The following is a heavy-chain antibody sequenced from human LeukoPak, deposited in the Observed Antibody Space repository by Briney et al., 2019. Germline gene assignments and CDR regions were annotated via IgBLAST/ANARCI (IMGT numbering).Heavy chain of an antibody. CDR2: MSGVGGTT. J-gene: IGHJ3*02. CDR3: AKEHRGYSYVYSAGGSFDI. D-gene: IGHD5-18*01. Sequence: GGSLRLSCEASGFTFNNYAMSWVRQAPGKGLEWVSAMSGVGGTTYYAASVRGRFTISRDNSKNTVFLQMNSLRAEDTAIYYCAKEHRGYSYVYSAGGSFDIWGQGTMVTVSS. V-gene: IGHV3-23*01. CDR1: GFTFNNYA.